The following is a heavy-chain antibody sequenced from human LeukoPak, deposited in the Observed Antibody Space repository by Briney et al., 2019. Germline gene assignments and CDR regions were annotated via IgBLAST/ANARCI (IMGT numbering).Heavy chain of an antibody. D-gene: IGHD2-15*01. CDR2: IYYSGST. V-gene: IGHV4-31*03. CDR3: ARSKDFGYYYYYMDV. CDR1: GGSISSGGYY. J-gene: IGHJ6*03. Sequence: SETLSLTCTVSGGSISSGGYYWSWIRQHPGKGLEWIGYIYYSGSTYYNPSLKSRVAISVDTSKNQFSLKLSSVTAADTAVYYCARSKDFGYYYYYMDVWGKGTTVTVSS.